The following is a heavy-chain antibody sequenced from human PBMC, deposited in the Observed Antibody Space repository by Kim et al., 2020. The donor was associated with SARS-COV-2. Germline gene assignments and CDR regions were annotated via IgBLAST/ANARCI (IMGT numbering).Heavy chain of an antibody. V-gene: IGHV3-13*01. CDR2: IGTAGDT. J-gene: IGHJ4*02. Sequence: GGSLRLSCAASGFTFSSYDMHWVRQAPGKGLEWVSAIGTAGDTYYPGSVKGRFTISRENAKNSLYLQMNSLRAGDTAVYYCARGGYCSGGSCYSVGENFDYWGQGTLVTVSS. CDR3: ARGGYCSGGSCYSVGENFDY. CDR1: GFTFSSYD. D-gene: IGHD2-15*01.